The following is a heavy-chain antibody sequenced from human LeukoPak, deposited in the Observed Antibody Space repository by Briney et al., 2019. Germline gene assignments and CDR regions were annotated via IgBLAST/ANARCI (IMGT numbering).Heavy chain of an antibody. D-gene: IGHD7-27*01. Sequence: SETLSLTCTVSGGSISSYYWSWIRQPPGKGLEWIGHIYYSGSTDYHPSLKSRVTISGDTSKNQFSLELSSVTAADTAVYYCARLRGGGLGTRHFDLWGRGSLLTVSS. CDR1: GGSISSYY. CDR2: IYYSGST. J-gene: IGHJ2*01. V-gene: IGHV4-59*01. CDR3: ARLRGGGLGTRHFDL.